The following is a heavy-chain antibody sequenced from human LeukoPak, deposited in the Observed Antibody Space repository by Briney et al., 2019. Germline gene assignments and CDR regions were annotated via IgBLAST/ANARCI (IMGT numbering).Heavy chain of an antibody. D-gene: IGHD2-15*01. CDR1: RVTSSDDS. J-gene: IGHJ4*02. Sequence: GGSLRLSRAASRVTSSDDSMNWGPQAPGEGLWRVSYICRESGAIYNADSVKGRFTVSRDNAKNSLYLQMNSLRDEDTAGYSWARDGQWCFDYWGQGTLVTVSS. CDR2: ICRESGAI. CDR3: ARDGQWCFDY. V-gene: IGHV3-48*02.